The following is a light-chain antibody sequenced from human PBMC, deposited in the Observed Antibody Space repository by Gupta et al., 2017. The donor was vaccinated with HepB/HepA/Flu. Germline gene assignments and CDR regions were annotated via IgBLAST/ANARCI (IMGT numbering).Light chain of an antibody. CDR2: GAS. CDR3: QQSYSRPYT. Sequence: DIQMTQSPSSLSASIRDRVIITCRTSQSVSTYLNWYQQKPGNAPKLLIYGASHLQTGVPSRFSGSGSGTDFTLTISSLQPEDFATYYCQQSYSRPYTFGQGTKLDIK. J-gene: IGKJ2*01. CDR1: QSVSTY. V-gene: IGKV1-39*01.